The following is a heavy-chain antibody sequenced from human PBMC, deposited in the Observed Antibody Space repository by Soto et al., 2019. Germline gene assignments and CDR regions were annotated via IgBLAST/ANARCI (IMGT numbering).Heavy chain of an antibody. CDR1: GFMFSNHG. CDR2: IWYDGSNK. CDR3: ARVRYYDSGSSINWFDP. Sequence: PGGSLRLSCAASGFMFSNHGMHWVRQAPGKGLEWVVVIWYDGSNKYYADSVKGRFTISRDNSKNTLYLQMNSLRAEDTAVYYCARVRYYDSGSSINWFDPWGQGTLVTVS. J-gene: IGHJ5*02. V-gene: IGHV3-33*01. D-gene: IGHD3-10*01.